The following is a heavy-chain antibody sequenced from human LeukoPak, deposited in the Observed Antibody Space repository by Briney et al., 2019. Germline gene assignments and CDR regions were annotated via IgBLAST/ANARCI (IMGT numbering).Heavy chain of an antibody. CDR2: IYTSGST. D-gene: IGHD3-22*01. Sequence: SETLSLTCTVSGGSISSGSYYWSWIRQPAGKGLEWIGRIYTSGSTNYNPSLKSRVTISYTSKNQFSLKLNSVTAADTAVYYCARGYDGSGYYYRNWYFDLWGRGTLVTVSS. CDR3: ARGYDGSGYYYRNWYFDL. V-gene: IGHV4-61*02. J-gene: IGHJ2*01. CDR1: GGSISSGSYY.